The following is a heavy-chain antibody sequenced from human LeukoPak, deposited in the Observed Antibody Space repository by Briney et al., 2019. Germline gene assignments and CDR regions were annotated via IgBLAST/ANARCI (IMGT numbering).Heavy chain of an antibody. J-gene: IGHJ4*02. V-gene: IGHV3-30*18. Sequence: PGRSLRLSCAASGFTFGSYGMGWVRQAPGKGLEWVAVISYDGGNKYYADSVKGRFTISRDNSKNTLYLQMNSLRAEDTAVYYCAKDSLWGDDTSGSFDYWGQGTLVTVSS. CDR2: ISYDGGNK. CDR1: GFTFGSYG. D-gene: IGHD3-22*01. CDR3: AKDSLWGDDTSGSFDY.